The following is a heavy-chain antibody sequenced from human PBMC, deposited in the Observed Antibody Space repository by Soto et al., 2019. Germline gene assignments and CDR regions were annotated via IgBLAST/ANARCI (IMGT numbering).Heavy chain of an antibody. D-gene: IGHD5-12*01. CDR3: SGVDRRIVPRNDY. Sequence: PGGSLRLSCAASGFTFSGSAVHWVRKASGKGLEWVGRIGNKANSYATTHAASVKGRFNITRDDSKDTAYLQMNSLKTEDTAVYYCSGVDRRIVPRNDYWGQGTLVTVSS. V-gene: IGHV3-73*01. J-gene: IGHJ4*02. CDR1: GFTFSGSA. CDR2: IGNKANSYAT.